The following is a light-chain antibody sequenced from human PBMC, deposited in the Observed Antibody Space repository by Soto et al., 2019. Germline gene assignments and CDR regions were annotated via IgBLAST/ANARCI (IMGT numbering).Light chain of an antibody. Sequence: DIVMTQSPDSLAVSLGERATINCKSSQSVLYSPNNKNYLAWYQQKPGQPPKLLVYWASTRDSGIPDRFSGSGSGTDFTLTIISLQAEDASVYYCHQYHSDPQTFGQGTKVEIK. V-gene: IGKV4-1*01. CDR3: HQYHSDPQT. CDR1: QSVLYSPNNKNY. J-gene: IGKJ1*01. CDR2: WAS.